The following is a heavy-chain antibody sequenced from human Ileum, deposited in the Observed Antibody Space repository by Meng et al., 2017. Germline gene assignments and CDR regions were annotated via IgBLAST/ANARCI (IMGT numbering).Heavy chain of an antibody. CDR1: GGSISSSFY. CDR3: VRHGGKYFDS. D-gene: IGHD2-15*01. J-gene: IGHJ4*02. V-gene: IGHV4-4*03. CDR2: IYLAGSP. Sequence: QVQRQSPGPGLLEPPGTLSLTCTVSGGSISSSFYWSWVRQSPGKGLEWIGQIYLAGSPNYNPSLESRVTISVDKSKNQFSLRLTSVTAADTAIFYCVRHGGKYFDSWGQGTLVTVSS.